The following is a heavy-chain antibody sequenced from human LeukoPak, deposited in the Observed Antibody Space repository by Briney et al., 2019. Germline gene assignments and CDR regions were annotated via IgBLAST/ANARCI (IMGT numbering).Heavy chain of an antibody. CDR3: ARVGYGDYVGLDWFDP. V-gene: IGHV4-34*01. CDR1: GGSFSGYY. Sequence: SETLFLTCAVYGGSFSGYYWSWIRQPPGKGLEWIGEINHSGSTNYNPSLKSRVTISVDTSKNQFSLKLSSVTAADPAVYYCARVGYGDYVGLDWFDPWGQGTLVTVSS. CDR2: INHSGST. D-gene: IGHD4-17*01. J-gene: IGHJ5*02.